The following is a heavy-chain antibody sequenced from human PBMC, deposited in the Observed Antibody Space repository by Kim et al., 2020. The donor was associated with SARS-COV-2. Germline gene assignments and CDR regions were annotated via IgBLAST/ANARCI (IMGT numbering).Heavy chain of an antibody. V-gene: IGHV5-51*01. Sequence: YSPSFQGQVTISADKSISTAYLQWSSLKASDTAMYYCARTEAVAGSPFDYWGQGTLVTVSS. CDR3: ARTEAVAGSPFDY. D-gene: IGHD6-19*01. J-gene: IGHJ4*02.